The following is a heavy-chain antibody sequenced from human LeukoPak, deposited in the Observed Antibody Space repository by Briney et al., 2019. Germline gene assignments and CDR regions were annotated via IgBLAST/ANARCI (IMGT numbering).Heavy chain of an antibody. CDR1: GCTFTSYG. D-gene: IGHD6-19*01. V-gene: IGHV1-18*04. CDR2: ISAYNGNT. CDR3: ARSGHVRQWLVDY. Sequence: ASVNVSCKASGCTFTSYGISWVRQAPGQGPEWMGWISAYNGNTNNAQKLQGRVTMTTDTSTSTAYMELRSLRSDDTAVYYCARSGHVRQWLVDYWGQGTLVTVSS. J-gene: IGHJ4*02.